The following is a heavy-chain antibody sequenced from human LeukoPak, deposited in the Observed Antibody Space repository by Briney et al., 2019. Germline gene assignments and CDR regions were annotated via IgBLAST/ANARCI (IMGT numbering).Heavy chain of an antibody. V-gene: IGHV3-23*01. CDR1: GFTSSSYA. CDR3: AKGWLYSSSSGPDY. CDR2: ISGSGGST. Sequence: GSLRLSCAASGFTSSSYAMSWVRQAPGKGLEWVSAISGSGGSTYYADSVKGRFTISRDNSKNTLYLQMNSLRAEDTAVYYCAKGWLYSSSSGPDYWGQGTLVTVSS. J-gene: IGHJ4*02. D-gene: IGHD6-6*01.